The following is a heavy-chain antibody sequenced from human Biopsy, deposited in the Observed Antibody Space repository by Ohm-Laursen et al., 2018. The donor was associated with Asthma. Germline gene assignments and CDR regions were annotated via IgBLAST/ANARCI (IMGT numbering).Heavy chain of an antibody. J-gene: IGHJ5*01. V-gene: IGHV4-31*03. CDR2: IYYSGST. CDR3: ARDLSGYCTSSACYGFDS. CDR1: GGSIGRGGYY. Sequence: TLSLTCLVSGGSIGRGGYYWSWMRHFPGKGLEWIGYIYYSGSTFYSPSLESRVTVSVDTSKNQFSLKLSSVTAADTAVYYCARDLSGYCTSSACYGFDSWGQGTLVTVSS. D-gene: IGHD2-8*01.